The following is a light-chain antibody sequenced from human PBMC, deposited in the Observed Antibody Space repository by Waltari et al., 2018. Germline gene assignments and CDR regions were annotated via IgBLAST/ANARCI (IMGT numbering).Light chain of an antibody. CDR3: QQYNNWPPLT. Sequence: EMVMTQSPATLYVSPGERATLSCRASQSVTTDLAWYQQKPGQAPRLLIYGASTRATGIPARFSGSGSGTEFTLTISSLQSEDFAVYYCQQYNNWPPLTFGGGTKVEI. V-gene: IGKV3-15*01. CDR2: GAS. J-gene: IGKJ4*01. CDR1: QSVTTD.